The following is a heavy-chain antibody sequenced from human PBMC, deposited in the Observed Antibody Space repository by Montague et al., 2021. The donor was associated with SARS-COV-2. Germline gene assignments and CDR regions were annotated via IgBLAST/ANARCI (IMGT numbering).Heavy chain of an antibody. J-gene: IGHJ6*02. D-gene: IGHD3-10*01. CDR3: AKDSYYYGLGYGMDV. V-gene: IGHV3-23*01. Sequence: SRRLSCAASGFTFSNSAMNWVRQAPGKGLEWVSGSSGSDGGTHYADSVKGRFTISRDNSKNFLYLQMNSLRAEDTALYYCAKDSYYYGLGYGMDVWGQGTTVTVSS. CDR1: GFTFSNSA. CDR2: SSGSDGGT.